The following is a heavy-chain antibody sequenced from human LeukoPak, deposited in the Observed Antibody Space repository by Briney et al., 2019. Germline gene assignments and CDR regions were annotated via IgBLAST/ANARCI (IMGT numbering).Heavy chain of an antibody. V-gene: IGHV3-53*01. D-gene: IGHD3-10*01. CDR1: GFTVSSNY. CDR2: IYSGGST. Sequence: PGGSLRLSCAASGFTVSSNYMSWVRQAPGKGLEWVSVIYSGGSTYYADSVKGRFTISRDNSKNTLCLQMNSLRAEDTAVYYCASGSGSYRTPYYYMDVWGTGTTVTVSS. CDR3: ASGSGSYRTPYYYMDV. J-gene: IGHJ6*03.